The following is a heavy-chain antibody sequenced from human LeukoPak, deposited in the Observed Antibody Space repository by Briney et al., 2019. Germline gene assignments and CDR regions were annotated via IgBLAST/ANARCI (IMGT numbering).Heavy chain of an antibody. CDR1: GSTFIATW. CDR2: IYSDARTT. Sequence: PGPSLSPAWAPSGSTFIATWTRSVSPHAGDWLVWVSCIYSDARTTTYADSVKGRFTISRDNAKNTLYLQMNSLRAEDTAVYYCTRAYYYTSSGDDYWGQGTQVTVSS. D-gene: IGHD3-22*01. J-gene: IGHJ4*02. V-gene: IGHV3-74*01. CDR3: TRAYYYTSSGDDY.